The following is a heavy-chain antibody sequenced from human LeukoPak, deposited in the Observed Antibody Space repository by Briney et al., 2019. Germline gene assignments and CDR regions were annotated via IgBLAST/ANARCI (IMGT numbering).Heavy chain of an antibody. D-gene: IGHD3-10*01. CDR3: ARGGPLLWFGELLNYYGMDV. Sequence: GGSLRLSCAASGFTFSSYSMNWVRQAPGKGLEWVSSISSSSSYIYYAGSVKGRFTISRDNAKNSLYLQMNSLRAEDTAVYYCARGGPLLWFGELLNYYGMDVWGQGTTVTVSS. CDR2: ISSSSSYI. CDR1: GFTFSSYS. V-gene: IGHV3-21*01. J-gene: IGHJ6*02.